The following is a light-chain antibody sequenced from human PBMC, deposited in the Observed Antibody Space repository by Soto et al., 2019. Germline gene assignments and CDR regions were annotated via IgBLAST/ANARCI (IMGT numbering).Light chain of an antibody. CDR3: QSYDRSLSDVL. V-gene: IGLV1-40*01. CDR1: SSNIGAGFD. J-gene: IGLJ3*02. Sequence: QSVLTQPPSVSGAPGQGVTISCTGSSSNIGAGFDVQWYQHLPGTAPKLLIYRNNHRPSGVPDRFTASKSGASASLAITGLQPEDEADYYCQSYDRSLSDVLFGGGTKLTVL. CDR2: RNN.